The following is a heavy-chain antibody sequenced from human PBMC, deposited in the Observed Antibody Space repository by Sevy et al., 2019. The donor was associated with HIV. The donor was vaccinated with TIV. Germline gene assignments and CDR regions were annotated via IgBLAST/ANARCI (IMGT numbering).Heavy chain of an antibody. CDR3: AKEGYYYDSHSADWFDP. V-gene: IGHV3-11*06. Sequence: GGSLRLSCATSGFTFSDYYMSWIRQAPGKGLEWVSYISTSSTYTNYADSVKGRFTISRDNAKNSLYLQMSNLRPEDTAVYYCAKEGYYYDSHSADWFDPWGQGTLVTVSS. CDR2: ISTSSTYT. CDR1: GFTFSDYY. D-gene: IGHD3-22*01. J-gene: IGHJ5*02.